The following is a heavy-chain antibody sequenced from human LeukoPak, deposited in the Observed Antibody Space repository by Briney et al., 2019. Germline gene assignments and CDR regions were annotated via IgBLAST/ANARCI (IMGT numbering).Heavy chain of an antibody. CDR1: GGTFSSYA. J-gene: IGHJ4*02. D-gene: IGHD3-22*01. Sequence: ASVKVSRKASGGTFSSYAISWVRQAPGQGLEWMGGIIPIFGTANYAQKFQGRVTITTDESTSTAYMELSSLRSEDTAVYYCATPNYYDSSGYVYWGQGTLVTVSS. V-gene: IGHV1-69*05. CDR3: ATPNYYDSSGYVY. CDR2: IIPIFGTA.